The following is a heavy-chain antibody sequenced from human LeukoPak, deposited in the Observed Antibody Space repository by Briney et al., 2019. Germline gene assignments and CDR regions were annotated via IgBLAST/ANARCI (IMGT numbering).Heavy chain of an antibody. V-gene: IGHV3-23*01. CDR3: AKWLGDIVVVPAAGIDY. CDR1: GFTFSSYA. J-gene: IGHJ4*02. CDR2: ISGSGGST. D-gene: IGHD2-2*01. Sequence: PGGSLRLSCAASGFTFSSYAMSWVRQAPGKGLEWVSAISGSGGSTYYAESVKGRFTISRDNSKNTLYLQMNSLRAEDTAVYYCAKWLGDIVVVPAAGIDYWGQGTLVTVSS.